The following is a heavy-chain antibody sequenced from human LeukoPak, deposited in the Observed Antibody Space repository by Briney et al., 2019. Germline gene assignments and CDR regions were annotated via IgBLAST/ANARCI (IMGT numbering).Heavy chain of an antibody. V-gene: IGHV3-30-3*01. D-gene: IGHD3-9*01. CDR3: ARDEAFEGFFDY. J-gene: IGHJ4*02. Sequence: SCKASGGTFSSYAMHWVRQAPGKGLEWVAVISYDGSNKYYADSVKGRFTISRDNSKNTLYLQMNSLRAEDTAVYYCARDEAFEGFFDYWGQGTLVTVSS. CDR2: ISYDGSNK. CDR1: GGTFSSYA.